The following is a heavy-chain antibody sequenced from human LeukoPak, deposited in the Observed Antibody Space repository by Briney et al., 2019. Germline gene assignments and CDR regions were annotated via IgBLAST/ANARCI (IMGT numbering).Heavy chain of an antibody. V-gene: IGHV1-18*01. CDR2: ISAYNGNT. Sequence: ASVNVSCKASGYTFTSYGISWVRQAPGQGLEWMGWISAYNGNTNYAQKLQGRVTMTTDTSTSTAYMELGSLRSDDTAVYYCARAGYCSSTSCYVGNWFDPWGQGTLVTVSS. CDR3: ARAGYCSSTSCYVGNWFDP. J-gene: IGHJ5*02. D-gene: IGHD2-2*01. CDR1: GYTFTSYG.